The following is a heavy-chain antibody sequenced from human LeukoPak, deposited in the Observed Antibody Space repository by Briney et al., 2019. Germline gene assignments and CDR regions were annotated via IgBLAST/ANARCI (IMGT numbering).Heavy chain of an antibody. J-gene: IGHJ4*02. CDR1: GFTFSSYA. V-gene: IGHV3-30-3*01. CDR2: ISYDGSNK. CDR3: ARDPGWSGSGY. Sequence: GGSLRLSCAASGFTFSSYAMHWVRQAPGKGLEWVAVISYDGSNKYYADSVKGRFTISRDNSKNTLYLQMNSLRADDTAVYYCARDPGWSGSGYWGQGTLVTVSS. D-gene: IGHD3-3*01.